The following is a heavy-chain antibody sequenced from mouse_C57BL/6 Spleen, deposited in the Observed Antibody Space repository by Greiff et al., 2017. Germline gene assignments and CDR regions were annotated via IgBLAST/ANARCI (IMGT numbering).Heavy chain of an antibody. CDR2: IYPGNSDT. CDR1: GYTFTSYW. J-gene: IGHJ1*03. Sequence: VQLQQSGTVLARPGASVKMSCKTSGYTFTSYWMHWVKQRPGQGLEWIGAIYPGNSDTSYNQKFKGKAKLTAVTSASTAYMELSSLTNEDSAVYYCTRDYGSSPWYFDVWGTGTTVTVSS. V-gene: IGHV1-5*01. CDR3: TRDYGSSPWYFDV. D-gene: IGHD1-1*01.